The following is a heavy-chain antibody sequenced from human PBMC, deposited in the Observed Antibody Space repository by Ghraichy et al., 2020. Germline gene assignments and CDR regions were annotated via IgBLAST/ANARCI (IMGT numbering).Heavy chain of an antibody. CDR2: ISSDGSTT. CDR3: VSAMALPGY. Sequence: LSLTCAASGFTFNNYWMHWVRQAPGKGLVWVSLISSDGSTTRYADSVKGRFTISRDNAKSTLYLQMNSFRAEDTAVYYCVSAMALPGYWGQGTLVTVSS. D-gene: IGHD5-18*01. V-gene: IGHV3-74*01. J-gene: IGHJ4*02. CDR1: GFTFNNYW.